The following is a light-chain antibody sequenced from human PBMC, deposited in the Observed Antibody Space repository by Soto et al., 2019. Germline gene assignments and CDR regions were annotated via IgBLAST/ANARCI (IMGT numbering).Light chain of an antibody. Sequence: EIVLTQSPGTMSLSPGERATLSCRARQSVSGNYLAWYQQKRGQAPRLLIYDASIRATGIPDRFSGSESVTDFTLTISRLEPEDFAVYYCQQYGSSPLTFGGGTKVEIK. CDR1: QSVSGNY. J-gene: IGKJ4*01. V-gene: IGKV3-20*01. CDR3: QQYGSSPLT. CDR2: DAS.